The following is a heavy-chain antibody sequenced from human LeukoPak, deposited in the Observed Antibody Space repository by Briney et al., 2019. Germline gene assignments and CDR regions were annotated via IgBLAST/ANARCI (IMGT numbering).Heavy chain of an antibody. CDR2: ISSSSSYI. CDR1: GFTFSSYS. Sequence: PGRSLRLSCAASGFTFSSYSMNWVRQAPGKGLEWVSSISSSSSYIYYADSVKGRFTISRDNAKNSLYLQMNSLRAEDTAVYYCARDGSGSVWDAFDIWGQGTMVTVSS. V-gene: IGHV3-21*01. CDR3: ARDGSGSVWDAFDI. D-gene: IGHD3-10*01. J-gene: IGHJ3*02.